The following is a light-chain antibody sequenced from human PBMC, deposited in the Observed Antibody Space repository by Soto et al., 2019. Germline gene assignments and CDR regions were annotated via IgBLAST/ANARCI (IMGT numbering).Light chain of an antibody. CDR1: QSVSGW. CDR2: KAS. Sequence: DIQMTQSPSTLSASVGDRVTITCRASQSVSGWLAWYRQKPGKAPKLLISKASTLESGVPSRFSGSGTRTEFTLTISSLQPDDFATYYCQQYYSYSWAFGQGTKVEIK. CDR3: QQYYSYSWA. J-gene: IGKJ1*01. V-gene: IGKV1-5*03.